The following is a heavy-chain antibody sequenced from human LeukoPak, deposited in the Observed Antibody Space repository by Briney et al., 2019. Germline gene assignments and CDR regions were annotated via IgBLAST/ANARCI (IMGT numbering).Heavy chain of an antibody. CDR2: VSGYSGKT. J-gene: IGHJ1*01. D-gene: IGHD2-15*01. Sequence: ASVKVSCKASADTFTSYGFNWVRQAPGQGLEWMGWVSGYSGKTNYPQKFQGRVAMTIDTSTSTVYMDLRSLRSDDTAIYHCARDSDTHTSGYSQHWGQGTQVTVSS. V-gene: IGHV1-18*01. CDR1: ADTFTSYG. CDR3: ARDSDTHTSGYSQH.